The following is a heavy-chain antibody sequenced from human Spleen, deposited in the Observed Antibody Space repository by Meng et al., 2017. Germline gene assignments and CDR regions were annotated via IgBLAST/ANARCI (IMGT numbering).Heavy chain of an antibody. Sequence: QVPLQQWGAGLLKPSETLSLTCAGYVGSFSGYYWSWIRQPPGKGLEWIGEINHSGSTNYNPSLKSRVTISVDTSKNQFSLKLSSVTAADTAVYYCARFSGSGWYVWGQGTLVTVSS. CDR3: ARFSGSGWYV. V-gene: IGHV4-34*01. CDR1: VGSFSGYY. CDR2: INHSGST. J-gene: IGHJ4*02. D-gene: IGHD6-19*01.